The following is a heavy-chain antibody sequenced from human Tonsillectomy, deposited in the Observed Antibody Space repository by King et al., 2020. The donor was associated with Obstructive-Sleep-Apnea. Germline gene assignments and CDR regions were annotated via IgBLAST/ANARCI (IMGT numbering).Heavy chain of an antibody. D-gene: IGHD3-22*01. CDR3: ARVNIGDSSGYSGYFDI. CDR1: GFTFSSYW. J-gene: IGHJ4*02. V-gene: IGHV3-74*01. CDR2: VNSDGSST. Sequence: VQLVESGGGLVQPGGSLRLSCAASGFTFSSYWMHWVRQAPGKGLVWVSRVNSDGSSTSYAASVKGRLTISRDNAKKTLYLQMNSVRAEDTGVYYCARVNIGDSSGYSGYFDIWGQGILVTVSS.